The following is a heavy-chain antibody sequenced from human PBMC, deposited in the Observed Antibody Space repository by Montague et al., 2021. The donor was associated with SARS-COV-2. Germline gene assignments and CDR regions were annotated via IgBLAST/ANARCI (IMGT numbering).Heavy chain of an antibody. D-gene: IGHD1-1*01. Sequence: SETLSLTCTVSGGTVRDYYWNWIRQPPGKGLEWFGYIFYNGYTKXXPSLHSRVTLSVVTPGNQHFLILRSVTASDTATYFCARHSVSEDGTFFRSYFDPWGQGTQVIVSS. V-gene: IGHV4-59*08. J-gene: IGHJ5*02. CDR1: GGTVRDYY. CDR3: ARHSVSEDGTFFRSYFDP. CDR2: IFYNGYT.